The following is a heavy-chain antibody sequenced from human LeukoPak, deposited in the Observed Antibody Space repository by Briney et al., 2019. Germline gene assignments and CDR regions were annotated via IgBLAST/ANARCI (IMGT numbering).Heavy chain of an antibody. CDR2: ISAYNGNT. D-gene: IGHD3-3*01. J-gene: IGHJ6*02. CDR3: ARLLEWLDAYYYYGMDV. V-gene: IGHV1-18*01. Sequence: ASVKVSCKASGGTFSSYGISWVRQAPGQGLEWMGWISAYNGNTNYAQKLQGRVTMTTDTSTSTAYMELRSLRSDDTAVYYCARLLEWLDAYYYYGMDVWGQGTTVTVSS. CDR1: GGTFSSYG.